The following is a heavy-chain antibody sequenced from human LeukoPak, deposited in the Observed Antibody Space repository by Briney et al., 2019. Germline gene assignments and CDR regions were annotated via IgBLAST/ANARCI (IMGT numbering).Heavy chain of an antibody. Sequence: PGGSLTLSCAGSRFTFSSYAMTWVRQAPGKGLKWVSGISASNGNTYHADSVKGRFTISRDNSKNTLYLQMNSLRAEDTAVYYCARELSWFDPWGQGTLVTVSS. V-gene: IGHV3-23*01. CDR3: ARELSWFDP. CDR1: RFTFSSYA. CDR2: ISASNGNT. J-gene: IGHJ5*02.